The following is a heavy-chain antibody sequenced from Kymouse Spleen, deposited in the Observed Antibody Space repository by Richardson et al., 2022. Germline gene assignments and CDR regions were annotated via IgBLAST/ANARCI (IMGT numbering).Heavy chain of an antibody. J-gene: IGHJ5*02. CDR1: GGSFSGYY. CDR3: ARGGGSYYWFDP. V-gene: IGHV4-34*01. D-gene: IGHD1-26*01. Sequence: QVQLQQWGAGLLKPSETLSLTCAVYGGSFSGYYWSWIRQPPGKGLEWIGEINHSGSTNYNPSLKSRVTISVDTSKNQFSLKLSSVTAADTAVYYCARGGGSYYWFDPWGQGTLVTVSS. CDR2: INHSGST.